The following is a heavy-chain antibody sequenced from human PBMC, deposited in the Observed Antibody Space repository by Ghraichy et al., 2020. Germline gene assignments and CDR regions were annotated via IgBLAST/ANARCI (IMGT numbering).Heavy chain of an antibody. CDR3: VRDAVQGYSYGYDLYWHFDL. J-gene: IGHJ2*01. CDR2: ISYDSTNR. V-gene: IGHV3-30*04. D-gene: IGHD5-18*01. CDR1: GFTFRTYA. Sequence: GGSLRLSCAVSGFTFRTYAMHWVRQAPGKGLEWVALISYDSTNRYYADSVKGRFTISRDNSENTLYLEVHNVTFEDTAVYYCVRDAVQGYSYGYDLYWHFDLWGRGTLVTVSS.